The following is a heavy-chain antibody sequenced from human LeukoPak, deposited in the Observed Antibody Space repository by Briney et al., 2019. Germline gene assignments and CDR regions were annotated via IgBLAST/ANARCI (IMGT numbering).Heavy chain of an antibody. CDR3: AKTRPLDSSSWSHGDY. CDR1: GFTFSSHW. J-gene: IGHJ4*02. CDR2: INSDGSSI. D-gene: IGHD6-13*01. V-gene: IGHV3-74*01. Sequence: GGSLRLSCAASGFTFSSHWMHWVRQAPGKGLVWVSRINSDGSSISYADSVKGRFTISRDNAKNTLYLQMNSLRAEDTAVYYCAKTRPLDSSSWSHGDYWGQGTLVTVSS.